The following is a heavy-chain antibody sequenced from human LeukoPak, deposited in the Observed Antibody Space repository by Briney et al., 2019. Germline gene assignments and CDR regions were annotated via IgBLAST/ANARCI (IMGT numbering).Heavy chain of an antibody. CDR2: ISAYDGNT. J-gene: IGHJ4*02. CDR3: ARTPPGSCFDS. D-gene: IGHD3-10*01. Sequence: ASVKVSCKASGYTFTSYGISWVRQAPGQGLEWMGWISAYDGNTNYAQKLQGGVTMTRDTSTSTVYMELRSLTSDDTSVYYCARTPPGSCFDSWGQGTLVTVSS. CDR1: GYTFTSYG. V-gene: IGHV1-18*01.